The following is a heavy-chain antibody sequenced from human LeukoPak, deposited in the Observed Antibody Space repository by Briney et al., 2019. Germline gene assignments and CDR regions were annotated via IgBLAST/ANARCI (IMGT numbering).Heavy chain of an antibody. V-gene: IGHV3-11*04. CDR1: GFTFSDYS. CDR3: ARDKAAIHNYMDV. J-gene: IGHJ6*03. D-gene: IGHD6-13*01. Sequence: GGSLRVSCAASGFTFSDYSMSWIRQAPGKGLEWVSHISGSSNMIYYGESGRGRFTVSRDNAKNSVYLQMNSLRAEDTGVYYCARDKAAIHNYMDVWGKGTTVTVSS. CDR2: ISGSSNMI.